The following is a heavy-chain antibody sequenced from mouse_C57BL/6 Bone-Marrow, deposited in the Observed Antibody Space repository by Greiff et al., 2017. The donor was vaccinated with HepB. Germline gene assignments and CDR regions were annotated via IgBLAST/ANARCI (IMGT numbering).Heavy chain of an antibody. CDR3: ARSCYYYGSSWWFAY. Sequence: QQPGAELVRPGSSVKLSCKASGYTFTSYWMHWVKQRPIQGLEWIGNIDPSDSETHYNQKFKDKATLTVDKSSSTAYIKISSLTTEDSAVYYYARSCYYYGSSWWFAYWGQGTLVTVSA. V-gene: IGHV1-52*01. J-gene: IGHJ3*01. D-gene: IGHD1-1*01. CDR2: IDPSDSET. CDR1: GYTFTSYW.